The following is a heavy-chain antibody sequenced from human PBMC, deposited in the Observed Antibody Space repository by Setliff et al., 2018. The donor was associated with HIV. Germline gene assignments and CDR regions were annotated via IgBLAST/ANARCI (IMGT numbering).Heavy chain of an antibody. CDR3: ARESNSASSSSGWYLPDY. D-gene: IGHD6-19*01. J-gene: IGHJ4*02. CDR2: INVGSGKT. Sequence: ASVKVSCKASGYSFINHAMHWVRQAPGQRLEWMGWINVGSGKTRYSQEFQGRVTITRDTSATTAYMELSSLTSEDTAVYYCARESNSASSSSGWYLPDYWGQGTLVTVSS. CDR1: GYSFINHA. V-gene: IGHV1-3*01.